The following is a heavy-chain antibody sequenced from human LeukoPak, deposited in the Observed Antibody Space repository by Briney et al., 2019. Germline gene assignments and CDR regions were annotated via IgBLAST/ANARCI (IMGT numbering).Heavy chain of an antibody. D-gene: IGHD3-10*01. CDR3: AKDYGSGSYADAVGY. CDR2: ISYDGSNK. CDR1: GFTFSSYG. Sequence: GRSLRLSCAASGFTFSSYGMHWVRQAPGKGLEWVAVISYDGSNKYYADSVKGRFTISRDNSKNTLYLQMSSLRAEDTAVYYCAKDYGSGSYADAVGYWGQGILVTVSS. J-gene: IGHJ4*02. V-gene: IGHV3-30*18.